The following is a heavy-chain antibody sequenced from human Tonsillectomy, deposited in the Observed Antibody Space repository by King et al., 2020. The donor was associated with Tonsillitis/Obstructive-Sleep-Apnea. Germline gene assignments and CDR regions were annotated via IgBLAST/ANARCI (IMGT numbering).Heavy chain of an antibody. J-gene: IGHJ6*03. CDR2: IVVGSGNT. CDR1: GFTFTSSA. CDR3: AADRGDYDYIWGSYRWEPRNYYYYYMDV. D-gene: IGHD3-16*02. V-gene: IGHV1-58*01. Sequence: QLVQSGPEVKKPGTSVKVSCKASGFTFTSSAVQWVRQARGQRLEWIGWIVVGSGNTNYAQKFQERVTITRDMSTSTAYMELSSLRSEDTAVYYCAADRGDYDYIWGSYRWEPRNYYYYYMDVWGKGTTVTVSS.